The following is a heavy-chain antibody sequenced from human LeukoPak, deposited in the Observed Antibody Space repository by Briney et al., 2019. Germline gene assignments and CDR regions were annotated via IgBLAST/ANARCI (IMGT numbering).Heavy chain of an antibody. Sequence: GGSLRLSCAASRFTFSSYAMSWVRQASGKGLEWVSGISGSGGTTYYADSVRGRFTISRDNSKNTLYLQMSSLRAEDTAIYYCVKERGYSETGVFDFWGQGTLVTVSS. CDR2: ISGSGGTT. CDR1: RFTFSSYA. CDR3: VKERGYSETGVFDF. J-gene: IGHJ4*02. V-gene: IGHV3-23*01. D-gene: IGHD1-26*01.